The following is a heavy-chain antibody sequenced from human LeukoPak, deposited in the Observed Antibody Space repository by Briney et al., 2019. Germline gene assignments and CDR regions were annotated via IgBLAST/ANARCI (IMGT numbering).Heavy chain of an antibody. V-gene: IGHV4-34*01. J-gene: IGHJ4*02. CDR1: GGSFTDYY. CDR2: INHSGIT. CDR3: ARGYCSGGSCPNFDY. D-gene: IGHD2-15*01. Sequence: SETLSLTCAVYGGSFTDYYWNWIRQPPGKGLEWIGEINHSGITNYNPSLKSRVTISADTSKNQFSLKLSSVTAADTAVYYCARGYCSGGSCPNFDYWGQGTLVTVSS.